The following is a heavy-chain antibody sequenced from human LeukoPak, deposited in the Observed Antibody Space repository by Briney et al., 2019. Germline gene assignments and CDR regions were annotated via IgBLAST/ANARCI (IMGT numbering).Heavy chain of an antibody. Sequence: ASVTVSFKASGYTFTNYAMNWVRQAPGQGLEWMGWINTNTGNPTYAQGFTGRFVFSLDTSVSTAYLQISSLKAEDTAMYYCARERRSSSPGEQQLVRAFDIWGQGTMVTVSS. CDR1: GYTFTNYA. CDR2: INTNTGNP. V-gene: IGHV7-4-1*02. D-gene: IGHD6-13*01. J-gene: IGHJ3*02. CDR3: ARERRSSSPGEQQLVRAFDI.